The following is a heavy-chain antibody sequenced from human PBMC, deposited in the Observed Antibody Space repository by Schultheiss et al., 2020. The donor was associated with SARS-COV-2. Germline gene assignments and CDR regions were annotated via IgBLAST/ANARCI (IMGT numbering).Heavy chain of an antibody. V-gene: IGHV4-59*08. CDR2: IYYSGST. CDR1: GGSISSYY. Sequence: SETLSLTCTVSGGSISSYYWSWIRQPAGKGLEWIGYIYYSGSTNYNPSLKSRVTMSVDTSKNQFSLKLSSVTAADTAVYYCARHYDFWAGGAFDIWGQGTMVTVSS. J-gene: IGHJ3*02. CDR3: ARHYDFWAGGAFDI. D-gene: IGHD3-3*01.